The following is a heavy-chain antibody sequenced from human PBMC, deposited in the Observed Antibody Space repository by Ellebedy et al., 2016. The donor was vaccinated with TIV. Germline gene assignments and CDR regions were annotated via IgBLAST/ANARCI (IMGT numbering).Heavy chain of an antibody. Sequence: GESLKISCTASGFTFSNYDMHWVRQVPGKGLEWVAFISYFGVAKYNEGSVKDRFTISRHNSGNTLYLGLSDLRPEDMGVYHCARGRAGWVSDHNYDVDVWGRGTTVTVSS. J-gene: IGHJ6*02. CDR2: ISYFGVAK. V-gene: IGHV3-30*03. D-gene: IGHD1-14*01. CDR1: GFTFSNYD. CDR3: ARGRAGWVSDHNYDVDV.